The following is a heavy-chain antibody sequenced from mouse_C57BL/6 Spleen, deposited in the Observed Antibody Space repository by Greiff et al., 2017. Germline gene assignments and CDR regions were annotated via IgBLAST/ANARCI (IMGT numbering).Heavy chain of an antibody. V-gene: IGHV7-1*01. J-gene: IGHJ4*01. CDR3: ANDTIPRAMDY. CDR2: SRNKANDYST. CDR1: GFTFSDFS. Sequence: EVKVVESGGGLVQSGRSLRLSCATSGFTFSDFSMEWVRQAPGKGLEWIAASRNKANDYSTEYSASVKGRFIVSRDTSQSNLYLHMNALRAADTANYDCANDTIPRAMDYWGQGTSVTVSS.